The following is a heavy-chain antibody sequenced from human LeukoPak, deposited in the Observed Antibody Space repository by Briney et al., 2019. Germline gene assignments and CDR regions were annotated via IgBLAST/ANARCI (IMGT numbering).Heavy chain of an antibody. D-gene: IGHD2-2*01. J-gene: IGHJ5*02. V-gene: IGHV3-74*01. CDR1: GFTFSSYW. CDR3: ARALSVPEGSLDWFDP. CDR2: INGDGSGT. Sequence: GGSLRLSCAASGFTFSSYWMHWVRQPPGKGLVWVSRINGDGSGTTYADSVKGRFTISRDNAKNTLYLQMNSLRAEDTAVYFCARALSVPEGSLDWFDPWGQGTLVTVSS.